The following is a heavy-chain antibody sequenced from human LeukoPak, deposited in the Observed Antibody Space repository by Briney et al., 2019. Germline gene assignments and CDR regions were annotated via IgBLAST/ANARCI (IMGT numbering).Heavy chain of an antibody. D-gene: IGHD6-13*01. J-gene: IGHJ4*02. V-gene: IGHV3-21*01. Sequence: GGSLRLSCAASGFTFSSYAMHWVRQAPGKGLEWVSSISSSSSYIYYADSVKGRFTISRDNAKNSLYLQMNSLRAEDTAVYYCATSRYSSNHRRHYFDYWGQGTLVTVSS. CDR1: GFTFSSYA. CDR2: ISSSSSYI. CDR3: ATSRYSSNHRRHYFDY.